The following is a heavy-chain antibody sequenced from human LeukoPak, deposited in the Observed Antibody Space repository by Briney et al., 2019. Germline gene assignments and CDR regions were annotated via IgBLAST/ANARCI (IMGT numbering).Heavy chain of an antibody. V-gene: IGHV3-23*01. Sequence: PGGSLRLSCAASGFTFSSYAMSWVRQAPGKGLEWVSAISGSGGSTYYADSVKGRFTTSRDNSKNTLYLQMNSLRAEDTAVYYCAKARKAENWFDPWGQGTLVTVSS. CDR2: ISGSGGST. CDR1: GFTFSSYA. CDR3: AKARKAENWFDP. D-gene: IGHD6-13*01. J-gene: IGHJ5*02.